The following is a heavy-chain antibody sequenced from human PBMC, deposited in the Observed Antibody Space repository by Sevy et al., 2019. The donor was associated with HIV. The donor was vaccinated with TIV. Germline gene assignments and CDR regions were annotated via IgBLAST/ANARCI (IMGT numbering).Heavy chain of an antibody. CDR3: VKVKWGVGATGGDFDS. J-gene: IGHJ4*02. CDR2: VSGSGAST. D-gene: IGHD1-26*01. V-gene: IGHV3-23*01. CDR1: GLTFYSYA. Sequence: GGSLRLSCVASGLTFYSYAMSWVRRAPGKGLEWVSGVSGSGASTFYADSVKGRFTISRDNSKNTLHLQMNSLRAEDTAVYYCVKVKWGVGATGGDFDSWGQGALVTVSS.